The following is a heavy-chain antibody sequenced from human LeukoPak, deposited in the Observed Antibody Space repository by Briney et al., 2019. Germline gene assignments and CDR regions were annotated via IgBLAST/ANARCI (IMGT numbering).Heavy chain of an antibody. J-gene: IGHJ5*02. CDR3: ARELYGENWFDP. CDR1: GYTFTGYY. D-gene: IGHD4-17*01. CDR2: INPNSGGT. V-gene: IGHV1-2*02. Sequence: GASVKVSCKASGYTFTGYYMHWVRQAPGQGLEWMGWINPNSGGTNYAQKFQGRVTVTRDTSISTAYMELSRLRSDDTAVYYCARELYGENWFDPWGQGTLVTVSS.